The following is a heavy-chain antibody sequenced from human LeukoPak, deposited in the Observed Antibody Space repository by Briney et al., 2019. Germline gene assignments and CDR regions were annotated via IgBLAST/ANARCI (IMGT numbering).Heavy chain of an antibody. CDR2: INHSGST. CDR3: ARGQRWLRSLNMDV. J-gene: IGHJ6*03. D-gene: IGHD5-12*01. CDR1: VGSFSGYY. Sequence: SQTLSLTCAVYVGSFSGYYWSWIRQPPGKGLEWIGEINHSGSTNYNPSLKSRVTISVDTSKNQFSLKLSSVTAADTAVYYCARGQRWLRSLNMDVWGKGTTVTVSS. V-gene: IGHV4-34*01.